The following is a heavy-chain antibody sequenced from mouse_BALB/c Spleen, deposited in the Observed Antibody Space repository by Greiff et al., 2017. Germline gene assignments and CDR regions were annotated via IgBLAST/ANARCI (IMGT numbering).Heavy chain of an antibody. CDR2: IWSGGST. V-gene: IGHV2-2*02. J-gene: IGHJ1*01. CDR1: GFSLTSYG. Sequence: VKLVESGPGLVQPSQSLSITCTVSGFSLTSYGVHWVRQSPGKGLEWLGVIWSGGSTDYNAAFISRLSISKDNSKSQVFFKMNSLQANDTAIYYCARKGYVGYFDVWGAGTTVTVSS. CDR3: ARKGYVGYFDV. D-gene: IGHD3-2*02.